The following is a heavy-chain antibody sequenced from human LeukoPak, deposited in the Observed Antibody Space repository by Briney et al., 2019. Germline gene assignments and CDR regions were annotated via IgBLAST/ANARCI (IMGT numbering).Heavy chain of an antibody. Sequence: GGSLRLSCAASGFTFSNVWMSWVRQVPGKGLEWVGRIRRKTDGETTDHAAPVKGRFTISRDDSKNTLYLQMNSLKTEDTAVYFCVTDLVIKGYFDYWGQGALVTVSS. D-gene: IGHD2-21*01. CDR1: GFTFSNVW. J-gene: IGHJ4*02. CDR2: IRRKTDGETT. CDR3: VTDLVIKGYFDY. V-gene: IGHV3-15*01.